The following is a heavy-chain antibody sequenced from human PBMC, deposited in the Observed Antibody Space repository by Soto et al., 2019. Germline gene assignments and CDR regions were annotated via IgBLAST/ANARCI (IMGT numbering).Heavy chain of an antibody. CDR1: GGSISSSDFY. D-gene: IGHD2-2*01. V-gene: IGHV4-39*01. J-gene: IGHJ4*02. CDR3: ARGPSLGYCSSTSRQAFDY. Sequence: SETLSLTCTVSGGSISSSDFYWGWLRQTPGKGLEFIGSMYYSGTTYYNPSLKSRVTISVDTSKNQFTLKLISVTAADTAVYYCARGPSLGYCSSTSRQAFDYWGQGTLVTVSS. CDR2: MYYSGTT.